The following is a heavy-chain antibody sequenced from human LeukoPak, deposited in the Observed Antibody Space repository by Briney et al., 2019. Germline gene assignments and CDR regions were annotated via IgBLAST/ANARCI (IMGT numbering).Heavy chain of an antibody. CDR2: ISYDVTNK. Sequence: GGSLRLSCAASGFTFSSYAMHWVRQAPGKGLEWVAGISYDVTNKYFADSVKGRFTISRDNSKNTLYLQMNSLRAEDTAVYYCASLRGTTAYYFDYWGQGTLVTVSS. V-gene: IGHV3-30-3*01. J-gene: IGHJ4*02. D-gene: IGHD4-11*01. CDR3: ASLRGTTAYYFDY. CDR1: GFTFSSYA.